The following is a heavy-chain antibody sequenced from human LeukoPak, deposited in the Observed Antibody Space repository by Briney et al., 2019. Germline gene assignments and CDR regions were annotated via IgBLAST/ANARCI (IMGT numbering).Heavy chain of an antibody. CDR1: GGSISSGDYY. CDR2: IYYSGST. J-gene: IGHJ4*02. D-gene: IGHD6-19*01. Sequence: SETLSLTCTVSGGSISSGDYYWSWIRQPPGKGLEWIGYIYYSGSTYYNPSLKSRVTISVDTSKNQFSLKLSSVTAADTAVYYCARGGPNSSGWRIDYWGQGTLVTVSS. V-gene: IGHV4-30-4*02. CDR3: ARGGPNSSGWRIDY.